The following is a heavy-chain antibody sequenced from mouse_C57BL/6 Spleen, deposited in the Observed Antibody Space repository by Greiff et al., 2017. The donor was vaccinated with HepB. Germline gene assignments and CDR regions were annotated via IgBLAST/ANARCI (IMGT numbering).Heavy chain of an antibody. J-gene: IGHJ2*01. D-gene: IGHD1-1*01. CDR2: ISNGGGST. Sequence: EVQLVESGGGLVQPGGSLKLSCAASGFTFSDYYMYWVRQTPEKRLEWVAYISNGGGSTNYPDTVKGRFTISRDNAKNTLYLQLSRLKSEDTAMYYCARRGVYGPSLYYVDYWGQGTTLTVSA. CDR1: GFTFSDYY. V-gene: IGHV5-12*01. CDR3: ARRGVYGPSLYYVDY.